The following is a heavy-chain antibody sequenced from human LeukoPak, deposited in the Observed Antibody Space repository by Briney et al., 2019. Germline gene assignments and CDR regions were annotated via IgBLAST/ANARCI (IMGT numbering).Heavy chain of an antibody. CDR3: ARVLDSSTSRYQSLKY. D-gene: IGHD2-2*01. CDR2: IKQDESEK. J-gene: IGHJ4*02. Sequence: GGSLRLSCAASGFTFSSYWMNWVRRAPGKGLEWVANIKQDESEKYYVDSVKGRFTISRDNAKNSLYLQVNNLRAEDTAVYYCARVLDSSTSRYQSLKYWGQGTLVTVSS. CDR1: GFTFSSYW. V-gene: IGHV3-7*01.